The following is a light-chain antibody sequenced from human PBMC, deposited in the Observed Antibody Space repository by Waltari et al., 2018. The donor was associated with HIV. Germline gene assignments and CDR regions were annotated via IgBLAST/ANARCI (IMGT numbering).Light chain of an antibody. CDR1: VLAKQY. V-gene: IGLV3-25*03. CDR3: QSSDDSRPWI. CDR2: KDT. Sequence: YELTQAPSLSVSPGQTAKITCSGDVLAKQYAYWYQQKPGQAPVLVMSKDTERPSEIPERFSCSSSGTTVTLTISGVQAEDEADYHCQSSDDSRPWIFGGGTKMTVL. J-gene: IGLJ2*01.